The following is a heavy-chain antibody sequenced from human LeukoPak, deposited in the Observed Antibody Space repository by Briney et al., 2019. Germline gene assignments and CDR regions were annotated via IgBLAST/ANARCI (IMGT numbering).Heavy chain of an antibody. CDR1: EFIVSINY. J-gene: IGHJ5*02. V-gene: IGHV4-34*01. Sequence: PGGSLRLSCAASEFIVSINYMTWVRQAPGKGLEWIGEINHSGSTNYNPSLKSRVTISVDTSKNQFSLKLSSVTAADTAVYYCARGGQILWFGELFSYNWFDPWGQGTLVTVSS. CDR2: INHSGST. D-gene: IGHD3-10*01. CDR3: ARGGQILWFGELFSYNWFDP.